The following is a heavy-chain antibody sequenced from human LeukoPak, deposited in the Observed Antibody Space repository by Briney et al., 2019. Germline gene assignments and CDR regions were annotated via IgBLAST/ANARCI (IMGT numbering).Heavy chain of an antibody. J-gene: IGHJ4*02. CDR3: ARILPEYITMIVVGSFDY. Sequence: SETLSLTCTVSGGSISSSSYYWGWIRQPPGKGLEWIGSIYYSGSTYYNPSLKSRVTISVDTSKNQFSLKLSSVTAADTAVYYCARILPEYITMIVVGSFDYWGQGTLVTVSS. CDR1: GGSISSSSYY. D-gene: IGHD3-22*01. V-gene: IGHV4-39*07. CDR2: IYYSGST.